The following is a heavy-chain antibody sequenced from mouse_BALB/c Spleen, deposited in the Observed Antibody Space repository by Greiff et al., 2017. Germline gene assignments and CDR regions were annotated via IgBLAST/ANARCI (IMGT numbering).Heavy chain of an antibody. CDR1: GYTFTSYW. CDR2: INPSTGYT. CDR3: ESKRGLWYAY. J-gene: IGHJ3*01. Sequence: QVQLQQSGAELAKPGASVKMSCKASGYTFTSYWMPWVQQRPGQGLEWIGYINPSTGYTEYNQKFKDKATLTADKSSSTVYMQLSSLTSEDSAVYYCESKRGLWYAYWGEGTLVTVSA. V-gene: IGHV1-7*01.